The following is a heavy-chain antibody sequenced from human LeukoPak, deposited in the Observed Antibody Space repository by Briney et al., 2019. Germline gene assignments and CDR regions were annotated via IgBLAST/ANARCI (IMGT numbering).Heavy chain of an antibody. CDR2: IFYSGST. CDR3: ARLRFSRGTDY. Sequence: PSETLSLTCTVSGGSISSSNYYWGWIRQPPGKGLEWIGNIFYSGSTYYNPSLKSRVTISVDTSKNQFSLKLSSVTAADPAVFYCARLRFSRGTDYWGQGTLVTVSS. J-gene: IGHJ4*02. CDR1: GGSISSSNYY. V-gene: IGHV4-39*01. D-gene: IGHD3-16*01.